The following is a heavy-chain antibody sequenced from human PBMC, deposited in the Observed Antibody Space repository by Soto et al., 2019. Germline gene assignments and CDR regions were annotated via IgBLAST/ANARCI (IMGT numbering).Heavy chain of an antibody. CDR1: GFSLNTDGEG. CDR3: AHSRNLITGEAQMGDFDY. D-gene: IGHD7-27*01. V-gene: IGHV2-5*02. J-gene: IGHJ4*02. Sequence: QITLKESGPTQVKPTQTLTLTCSFSGFSLNTDGEGVGWVRQPPGEALEWLALIYWDDDERYSPSLKTRLTITEDPSKNPGVRIMTNMNPVDTATYYCAHSRNLITGEAQMGDFDYGGQGTRVTVS. CDR2: IYWDDDE.